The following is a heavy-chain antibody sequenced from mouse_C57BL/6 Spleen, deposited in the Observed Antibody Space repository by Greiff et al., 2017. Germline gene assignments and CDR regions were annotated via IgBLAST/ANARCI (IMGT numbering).Heavy chain of an antibody. CDR2: ISNGGGST. Sequence: EVKVEESGGGLVQPGGSLKLSCAASGFTFSDYYMYWVRQTPEKRLEWVAYISNGGGSTYYPDTVKGRFTISRDNAKNTLYLQMSRLKSEDTAMYYCARQEGDGYYLNYAMDYWGQGTSVTVSS. CDR3: ARQEGDGYYLNYAMDY. V-gene: IGHV5-12*01. CDR1: GFTFSDYY. J-gene: IGHJ4*01. D-gene: IGHD2-3*01.